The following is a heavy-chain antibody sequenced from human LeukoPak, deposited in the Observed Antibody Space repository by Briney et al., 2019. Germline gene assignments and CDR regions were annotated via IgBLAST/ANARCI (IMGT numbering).Heavy chain of an antibody. CDR1: GFTYSHNG. CDR2: IQYDGNTI. Sequence: PGGSLRLSCVASGFTYSHNGMHWVRQAPGKGLEWVAFIQYDGNTIFYADSVKGRFTISRDHSQSTLSLHMNRLRPDDTAIYYCVREHTSMLLDYWGQGALVTVSS. D-gene: IGHD5-18*01. J-gene: IGHJ4*02. V-gene: IGHV3-30*02. CDR3: VREHTSMLLDY.